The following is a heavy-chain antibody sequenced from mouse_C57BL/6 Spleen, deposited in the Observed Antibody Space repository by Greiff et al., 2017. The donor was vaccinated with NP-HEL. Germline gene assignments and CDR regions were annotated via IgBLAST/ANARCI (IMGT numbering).Heavy chain of an antibody. CDR2: IYPGDGDT. J-gene: IGHJ4*01. V-gene: IGHV1-80*01. D-gene: IGHD4-1*01. CDR1: GYAFSSYW. Sequence: VQLQQSGAELVKPGASVKISCKASGYAFSSYWMNWVKQRPGKGLEWIGQIYPGDGDTNYNGKFKGKATLTADKSSRTAYMQLSSLPSEDAAVYFCAREDSSLLGYAMDYWGQGTSVTVSS. CDR3: AREDSSLLGYAMDY.